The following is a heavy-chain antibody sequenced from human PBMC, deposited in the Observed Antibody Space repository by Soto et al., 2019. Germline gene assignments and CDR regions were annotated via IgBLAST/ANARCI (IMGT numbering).Heavy chain of an antibody. CDR3: ARGTGAQLMYFDL. Sequence: EVNLVESGGGLVRPGGSLRLSCVASGFTFSNSDMHWVRQTTGKGLEWLSGIGTVGDTYYPPSVRGRFTISRENAKNSLYLQMDGLRAEDTAVYFCARGTGAQLMYFDLWGRGTLVTVSS. CDR1: GFTFSNSD. D-gene: IGHD7-27*01. J-gene: IGHJ2*01. V-gene: IGHV3-13*01. CDR2: IGTVGDT.